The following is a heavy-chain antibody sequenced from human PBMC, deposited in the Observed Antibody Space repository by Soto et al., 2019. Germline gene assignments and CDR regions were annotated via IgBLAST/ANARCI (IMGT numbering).Heavy chain of an antibody. D-gene: IGHD1-26*01. CDR1: GGSISSGGYY. Sequence: SETLSLTCTVSGGSISSGGYYWSWIRQHPGKGLEWIGYIYYSGSTYYNPSLKSRVTISVDTSKNQFSLKLSSVTAADTAVYYCARDEASYQFDYWGQGTLVTVSS. J-gene: IGHJ4*02. CDR2: IYYSGST. V-gene: IGHV4-31*03. CDR3: ARDEASYQFDY.